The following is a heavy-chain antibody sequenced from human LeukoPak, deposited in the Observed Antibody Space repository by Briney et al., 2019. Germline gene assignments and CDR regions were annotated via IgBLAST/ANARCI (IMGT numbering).Heavy chain of an antibody. CDR3: ARGRREYCTSTSCYYYFDY. D-gene: IGHD2-2*01. J-gene: IGHJ4*02. Sequence: SETLSLTCTVSGGSISSSSYLWGWIRQPPEKGVDWIGSIYYSGSTYYNPSLKSRVTMSVDTSKNQFSLKLRSVTAADTAVYYCARGRREYCTSTSCYYYFDYWGQGTLVTVSS. V-gene: IGHV4-39*01. CDR1: GGSISSSSYL. CDR2: IYYSGST.